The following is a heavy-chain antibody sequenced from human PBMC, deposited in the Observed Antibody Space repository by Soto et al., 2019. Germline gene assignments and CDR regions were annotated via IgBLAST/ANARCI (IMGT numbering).Heavy chain of an antibody. CDR1: GFTFSSYS. CDR2: ISSSSSYI. CDR3: AGPRVATITTLDY. Sequence: GGSLRLSCAASGFTFSSYSMNWVRQAPGKGLEWVSSISSSSSYIYYADSVKGRFTISRDNAKNSLYLQMNSLRAEDTAVYYCAGPRVATITTLDYWGQGTLVTVSS. V-gene: IGHV3-21*01. D-gene: IGHD5-12*01. J-gene: IGHJ4*02.